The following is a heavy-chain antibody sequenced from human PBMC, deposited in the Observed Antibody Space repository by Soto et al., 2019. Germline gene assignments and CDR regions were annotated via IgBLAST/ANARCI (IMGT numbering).Heavy chain of an antibody. Sequence: PSETLCLTCTVSGGSISSSSYYWGWIRQPPGKGLEWIGSIYYSGSTYYNPSLKSRVTISVDTSKNQFSLKLSSVTAADTAVYYCARHGGDFWSGYYFSWFDPWGQGTLVTVSS. CDR2: IYYSGST. CDR1: GGSISSSSYY. J-gene: IGHJ5*02. V-gene: IGHV4-39*01. CDR3: ARHGGDFWSGYYFSWFDP. D-gene: IGHD3-3*01.